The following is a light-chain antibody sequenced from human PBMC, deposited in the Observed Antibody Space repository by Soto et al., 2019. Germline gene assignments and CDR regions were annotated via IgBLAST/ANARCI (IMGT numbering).Light chain of an antibody. CDR2: DAS. Sequence: EIVLTQSPATLSLSPGERATLSCRASQSVSSLLAWYQQKSGQPPRLLISDASNRATGVPARFSGSGSGTDFTLIISSLEPEDVAVYYCQQRSNWPLSFGGGTKVEI. CDR3: QQRSNWPLS. V-gene: IGKV3-11*01. J-gene: IGKJ4*01. CDR1: QSVSSL.